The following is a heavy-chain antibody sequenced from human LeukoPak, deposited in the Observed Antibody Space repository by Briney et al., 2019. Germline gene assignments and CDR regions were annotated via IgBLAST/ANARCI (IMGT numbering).Heavy chain of an antibody. CDR2: IYPGDSDN. V-gene: IGHV5-51*01. J-gene: IGHJ4*02. CDR3: ARSPDQVVPAPGSD. Sequence: GESLKISCKGSGYSFTSYWIGCVRQMPGKGLGWMGIIYPGDSDNSYSPSFEGQVTISADKSISTDYQQWSSLKASDTAMYYCARSPDQVVPAPGSDWGQGTLVTVSS. CDR1: GYSFTSYW. D-gene: IGHD2-2*01.